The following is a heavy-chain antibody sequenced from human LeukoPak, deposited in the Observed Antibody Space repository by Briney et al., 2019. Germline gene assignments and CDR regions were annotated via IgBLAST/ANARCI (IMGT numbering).Heavy chain of an antibody. CDR1: GFTFDDYT. Sequence: GGSLRLSCAASGFTFDDYTMHWVRQAPGKGLERVSVISWNGGTTYYADSVKGRFTISRDNSENSLYLQMNSLRTDDTALYYCAKGNTGTYYDNWFDPWGQGTLVTVSS. D-gene: IGHD1-26*01. J-gene: IGHJ5*01. V-gene: IGHV3-43*01. CDR2: ISWNGGTT. CDR3: AKGNTGTYYDNWFDP.